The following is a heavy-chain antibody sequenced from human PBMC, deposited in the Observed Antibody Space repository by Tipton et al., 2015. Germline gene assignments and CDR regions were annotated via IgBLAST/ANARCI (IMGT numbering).Heavy chain of an antibody. Sequence: TLSLTCDVSGVSVRTSPHYWAWIRQQPGQGLEWIGYFYYNRSTNYNPSLKSRVTMSGDTSKNQFSLMLSSVTAADTAVYYCARYYFAGDAFDFWGQGTMVTVSS. D-gene: IGHD3-10*01. CDR1: GVSVRTSPHY. CDR3: ARYYFAGDAFDF. CDR2: FYYNRST. J-gene: IGHJ3*01. V-gene: IGHV4-61*01.